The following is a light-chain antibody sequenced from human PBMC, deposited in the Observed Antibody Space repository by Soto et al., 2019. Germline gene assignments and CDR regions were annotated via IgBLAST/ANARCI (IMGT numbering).Light chain of an antibody. Sequence: QSALTQPASVSGSPGQAITISGTGTSSDVCGYSDVSWYQQHPGKAPKLMIYEVSNRPSGVSTRFSGSKSGNTASLTISGLQAEDEADYYCSSYTSSSTPFYVFGTGTKLTVL. CDR3: SSYTSSSTPFYV. CDR1: SSDVCGYSD. CDR2: EVS. J-gene: IGLJ1*01. V-gene: IGLV2-14*01.